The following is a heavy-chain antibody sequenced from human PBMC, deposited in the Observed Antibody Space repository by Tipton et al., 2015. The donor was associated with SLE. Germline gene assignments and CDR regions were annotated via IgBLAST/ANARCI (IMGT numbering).Heavy chain of an antibody. V-gene: IGHV4-59*01. CDR3: ARVRPPLSIFGVVKGTDYYYMDV. CDR1: GGSISSYY. Sequence: QVQLVQSGAEVKPSETLSLTCTVSGGSISSYYWSWIRQPPGKGLEWIGYIYYSGSTNYNPSLKSRVTISVDTSKNQFSLKLSSVTAADTAVYYCARVRPPLSIFGVVKGTDYYYMDVWGKGTTVTVSS. D-gene: IGHD3-3*01. CDR2: IYYSGST. J-gene: IGHJ6*03.